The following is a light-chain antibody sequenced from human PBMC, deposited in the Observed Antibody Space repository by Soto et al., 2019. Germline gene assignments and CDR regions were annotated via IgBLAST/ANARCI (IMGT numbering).Light chain of an antibody. CDR3: QQYGSSPRT. CDR1: QSVASNN. Sequence: EIVLTQSPGTLSLSPGERATLSCRASQSVASNNLAWYQQKPGQSPRLLIYGASSRARGIPGRFTGSGSGTDFFLTISRLEPEDFAVYYCQQYGSSPRTFGQGTRVEIK. V-gene: IGKV3-20*01. J-gene: IGKJ1*01. CDR2: GAS.